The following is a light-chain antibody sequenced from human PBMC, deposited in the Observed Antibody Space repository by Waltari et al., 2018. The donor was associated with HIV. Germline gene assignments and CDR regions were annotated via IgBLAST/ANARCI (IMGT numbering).Light chain of an antibody. J-gene: IGLJ2*01. V-gene: IGLV1-51*01. CDR2: DND. CDR1: RSNIGNNY. Sequence: QSVLPQPPSASAAPGQKVTISCPGRRSNIGNNYVPWYKQVPGTAPKLVICDNDKRPSGIPDRFSGSKSGTSATLGIAGLRTGDEADYYCGTWDSSLMTVVFGGGTKLTVL. CDR3: GTWDSSLMTVV.